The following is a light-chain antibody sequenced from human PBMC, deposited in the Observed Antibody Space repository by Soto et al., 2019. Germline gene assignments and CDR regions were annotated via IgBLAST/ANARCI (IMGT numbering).Light chain of an antibody. CDR2: DVS. CDR3: CSYAGTDPLV. CDR1: SSDVGGYNY. Sequence: QSALTQPRSVSGSPGQSVTISCTGTSSDVGGYNYVSWYQQHPGKAPKLIIYDVSKRPSGVPDRVSGSKSGNTASLTISGLQAEDEADYYCCSYAGTDPLVFGGGTKVTVL. V-gene: IGLV2-11*01. J-gene: IGLJ2*01.